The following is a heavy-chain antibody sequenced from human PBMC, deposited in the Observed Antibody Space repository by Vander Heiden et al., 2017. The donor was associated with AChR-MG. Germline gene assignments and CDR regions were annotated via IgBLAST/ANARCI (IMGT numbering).Heavy chain of an antibody. CDR1: GYSSSIYG. CDR2: ISVNDGKT. J-gene: IGHJ6*04. V-gene: IGHV1-18*01. D-gene: IGHD3-22*01. CDR3: ALLYLDRQEKETSYYYFHMDV. Sequence: QVHLVQSGAEVKRPGASVRLSCQTSGYSSSIYGINWVRQSPGQGLEWVGWISVNDGKTDYGENFQGRVSMTAETSSNTVYMELRSLTSKDAAKYYCALLYLDRQEKETSYYYFHMDVWGKGTTVRVSS.